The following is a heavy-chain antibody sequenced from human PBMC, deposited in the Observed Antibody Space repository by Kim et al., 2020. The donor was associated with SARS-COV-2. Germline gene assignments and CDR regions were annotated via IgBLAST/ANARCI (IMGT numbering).Heavy chain of an antibody. CDR3: ATHLHSGIDILTGYSPSPPWFDP. CDR1: GFTFSDYY. Sequence: GGSLRLSCAASGFTFSDYYMSWIRQAPGKGLEWVSYISSSGSTIYYADSVKGRFTISRDNAKNSLYLQMNSLRAEDTAVYYCATHLHSGIDILTGYSPSPPWFDPWGQGTLVTVSS. J-gene: IGHJ5*02. D-gene: IGHD3-9*01. V-gene: IGHV3-11*01. CDR2: ISSSGSTI.